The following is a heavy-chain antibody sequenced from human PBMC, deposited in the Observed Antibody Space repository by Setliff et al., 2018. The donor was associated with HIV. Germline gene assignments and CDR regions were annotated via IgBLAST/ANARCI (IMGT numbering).Heavy chain of an antibody. CDR1: GGSISSYY. Sequence: PSETLSLTCTVSGGSISSYYWSWIRQPPGKGLEWIGYIYYSGSTNYNPSLKRRVTISVDTYKNQFSLKLSSVIAADTAVYYCARIFGDQGYYYGMDVWGQGTTVTVSS. D-gene: IGHD3-3*01. CDR3: ARIFGDQGYYYGMDV. V-gene: IGHV4-59*01. J-gene: IGHJ6*02. CDR2: IYYSGST.